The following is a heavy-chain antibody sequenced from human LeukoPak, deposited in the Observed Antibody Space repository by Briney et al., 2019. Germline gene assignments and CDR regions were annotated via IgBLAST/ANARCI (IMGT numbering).Heavy chain of an antibody. V-gene: IGHV3-23*01. Sequence: GGSLRLSCAASGFTFSGYAMTWVRLAPGKGLEWVSTISGSGGNVYYADSVKGRFTTSRDNSKNTLYLQMNSLRVEDTAVYYCAKTPRYCSSNTCYAGYFQHWGQGTLVTVSS. J-gene: IGHJ1*01. CDR1: GFTFSGYA. CDR3: AKTPRYCSSNTCYAGYFQH. CDR2: ISGSGGNV. D-gene: IGHD2-2*01.